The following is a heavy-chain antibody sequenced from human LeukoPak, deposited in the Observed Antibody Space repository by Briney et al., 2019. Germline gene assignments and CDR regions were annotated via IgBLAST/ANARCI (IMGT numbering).Heavy chain of an antibody. J-gene: IGHJ5*02. V-gene: IGHV5-51*01. CDR2: IYPGDSDT. CDR3: ARTGDCSSTSCWSWFDP. D-gene: IGHD2-2*01. Sequence: GESLKISCKGSGYSFTSYWIGWVRQMPGKGLEWMGIIYPGDSDTRYSPSFQGQVTISADKSISTAYLQWSSLKASDTAMYYCARTGDCSSTSCWSWFDPWGQGTLVTVSS. CDR1: GYSFTSYW.